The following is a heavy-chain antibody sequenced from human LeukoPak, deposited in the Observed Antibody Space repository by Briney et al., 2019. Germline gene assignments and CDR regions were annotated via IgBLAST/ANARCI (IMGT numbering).Heavy chain of an antibody. J-gene: IGHJ3*02. Sequence: SQTLSLTCAISGDSVSTNNCAWNWLRPSPSRGLEWLRRTYFRSKWYNDYAVSVKNRITFSPDTSKNQFSLQLNSVTPEDTAVYFCARGGAYSSSWNEAFDIWGQGTMVTVSS. CDR1: GDSVSTNNCA. D-gene: IGHD6-13*01. CDR3: ARGGAYSSSWNEAFDI. V-gene: IGHV6-1*01. CDR2: TYFRSKWYN.